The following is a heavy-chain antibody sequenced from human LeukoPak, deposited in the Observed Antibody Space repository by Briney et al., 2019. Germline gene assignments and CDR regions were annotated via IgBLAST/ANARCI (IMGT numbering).Heavy chain of an antibody. CDR2: IKQDGSEK. CDR1: GFTFSRFW. V-gene: IGHV3-7*04. CDR3: ARDGTYTDYDPDFDI. D-gene: IGHD5-12*01. Sequence: GGSLRLSCAASGFTFSRFWMSWVRQAPGKGLERVANIKQDGSEKYYVDSVKGRFTISRDNAKNPLYLQMNSLRAEDTAVFYCARDGTYTDYDPDFDIWGQGTLVTVSS. J-gene: IGHJ4*02.